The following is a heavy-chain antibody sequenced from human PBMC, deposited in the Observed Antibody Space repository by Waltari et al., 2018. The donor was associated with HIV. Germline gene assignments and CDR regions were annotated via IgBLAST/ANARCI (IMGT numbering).Heavy chain of an antibody. CDR1: GYSFTSYW. J-gene: IGHJ3*01. V-gene: IGHV5-51*03. CDR3: ARRLVGADGFEV. D-gene: IGHD1-26*01. Sequence: VQLVQSGAEMKKPGDSLKISCQASGYSFTSYWIGWVRQMPGRGLEWMGVVYPADSDITYSPSFRGQVTISVDTSISVAYLQWRSLKASDTAIYFCARRLVGADGFEVWGQGTLVTVSS. CDR2: VYPADSDI.